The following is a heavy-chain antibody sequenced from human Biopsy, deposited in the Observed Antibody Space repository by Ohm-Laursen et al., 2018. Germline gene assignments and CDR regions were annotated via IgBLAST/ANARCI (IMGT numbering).Heavy chain of an antibody. CDR2: IYYSVMT. Sequence: GTLSLTWTVSGDSVTKYYWSWIRQPPGKGLEWIGHIYYSVMTNYNPSLQSRVSISVDTSRNQVSLTLSSVTAADTAVYFCARGYSRRVSIFEASIYWFDTWGQGTLVTVSS. V-gene: IGHV4-59*02. CDR3: ARGYSRRVSIFEASIYWFDT. D-gene: IGHD3-10*01. J-gene: IGHJ5*02. CDR1: GDSVTKYY.